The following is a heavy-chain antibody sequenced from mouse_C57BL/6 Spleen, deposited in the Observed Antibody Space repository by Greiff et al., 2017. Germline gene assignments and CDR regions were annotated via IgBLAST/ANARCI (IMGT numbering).Heavy chain of an antibody. CDR1: GYTFTSYC. CDR3: ARDGSDNFVFGY. V-gene: IGHV1-81*01. Sequence: VQLQQSGAELARPGASVKLSCTASGYTFTSYCISWVKQRTGQGLEWIGEIYPRSGTTYYTEKFKGKATLTADNSSSTAYMELSSLTSEDSAVYFCARDGSDNFVFGYWGQGTTLTVSS. D-gene: IGHD1-3*01. CDR2: IYPRSGTT. J-gene: IGHJ2*01.